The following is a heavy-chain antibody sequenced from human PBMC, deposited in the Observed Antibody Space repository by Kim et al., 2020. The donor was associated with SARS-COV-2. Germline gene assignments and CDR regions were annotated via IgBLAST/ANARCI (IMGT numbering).Heavy chain of an antibody. Sequence: GGSLRLSCAASGFTFSSYAMTWVRQAPGKGLEWVSTISGIIGSTYYADSVKGRFTISRDNSKNTLNLQMNSLRAEDTAVYYCAKDRRIYYDFWSGSPLGMDVWGQGTTVTVS. CDR2: ISGIIGST. CDR3: AKDRRIYYDFWSGSPLGMDV. CDR1: GFTFSSYA. V-gene: IGHV3-23*01. J-gene: IGHJ6*02. D-gene: IGHD3-3*01.